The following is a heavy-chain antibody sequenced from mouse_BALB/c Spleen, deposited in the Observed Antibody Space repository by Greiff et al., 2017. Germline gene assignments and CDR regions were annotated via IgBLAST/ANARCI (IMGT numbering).Heavy chain of an antibody. CDR1: GFTFSSYG. CDR3: ARQGSYYGNYEDAMDY. V-gene: IGHV5-6*02. CDR2: ISSGVSYT. Sequence: DVKLVESGGDLVKPGGSLKLSCAASGFTFSSYGMSWVRQTPDKRLEWVATISSGVSYTYYPDSVKGRFTISRDNAKNTLYLQMSSLKSEDTAMYYCARQGSYYGNYEDAMDYWGQGTSVTVSS. J-gene: IGHJ4*01. D-gene: IGHD2-10*01.